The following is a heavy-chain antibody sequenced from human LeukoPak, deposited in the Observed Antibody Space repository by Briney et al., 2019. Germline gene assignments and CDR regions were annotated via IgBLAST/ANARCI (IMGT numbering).Heavy chain of an antibody. CDR2: ISSSSSTL. CDR1: RFTFSSYA. D-gene: IGHD6-6*01. CDR3: ARYSTSPYVFDI. V-gene: IGHV3-48*04. Sequence: GGSLRLSCAASRFTFSSYAMQWVRQAPGKGLEWVSYISSSSSTLYYADSVKGRFSISRDSAQNSLYLQMNSLRAEDTAVYYCARYSTSPYVFDIWGQGTVVTASS. J-gene: IGHJ3*02.